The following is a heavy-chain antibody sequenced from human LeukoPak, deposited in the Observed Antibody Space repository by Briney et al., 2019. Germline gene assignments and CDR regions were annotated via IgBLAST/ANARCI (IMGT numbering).Heavy chain of an antibody. CDR2: IYHTGTT. J-gene: IGHJ5*02. CDR1: GGSISSGGYY. D-gene: IGHD4-11*01. Sequence: PSETLSLTCTVSGGSISSGGYYWSWIRQHPGKGLEWIGFIYHTGTTHYNPSLKSRITISVDTSDNQFSVRLTSVTAADTAVYYCARGDYSNYIFDPSGQGTLVTVSS. CDR3: ARGDYSNYIFDP. V-gene: IGHV4-31*03.